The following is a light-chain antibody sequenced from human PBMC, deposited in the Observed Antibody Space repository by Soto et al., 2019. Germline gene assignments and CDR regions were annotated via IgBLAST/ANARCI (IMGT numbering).Light chain of an antibody. Sequence: SVLTQPRSVSGSPGQSVTISCTGTSSDVGVYNYVSWYQQYPGKAPKIMIYDVSKRPSGVPDRFSGSKSDNTASLTISGLQAEDEADYYCCSYAGSYTFVFGIGTKATVL. CDR3: CSYAGSYTFV. CDR1: SSDVGVYNY. J-gene: IGLJ1*01. CDR2: DVS. V-gene: IGLV2-11*01.